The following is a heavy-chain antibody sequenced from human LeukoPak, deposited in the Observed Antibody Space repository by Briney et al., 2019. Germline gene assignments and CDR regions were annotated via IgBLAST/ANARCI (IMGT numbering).Heavy chain of an antibody. Sequence: SQTLSLTCAISGDSVSNYSAAWNWIRQSPSRGLEWLGRAYYRSKWYYDYAVSVKSRITINPDTSKNQFFLQLTSVTPEDTAVYYCARDKRGSAAAGILDYWGQGTLVTVSS. CDR1: GDSVSNYSAA. CDR3: ARDKRGSAAAGILDY. D-gene: IGHD3-10*01. V-gene: IGHV6-1*01. J-gene: IGHJ4*02. CDR2: AYYRSKWYY.